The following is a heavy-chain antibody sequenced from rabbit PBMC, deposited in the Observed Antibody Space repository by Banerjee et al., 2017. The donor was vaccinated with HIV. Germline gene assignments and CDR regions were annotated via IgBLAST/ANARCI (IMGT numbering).Heavy chain of an antibody. Sequence: QAPGKGLEWIAYIYAGSTGSTDYASWAKGRFTISKASSTTVTLQMTSLTDADTATYFCARGAGSGLFNLWGPGTLVTVS. CDR3: ARGAGSGLFNL. CDR2: IYAGSTGST. J-gene: IGHJ4*01. V-gene: IGHV1S40*01. D-gene: IGHD4-2*01.